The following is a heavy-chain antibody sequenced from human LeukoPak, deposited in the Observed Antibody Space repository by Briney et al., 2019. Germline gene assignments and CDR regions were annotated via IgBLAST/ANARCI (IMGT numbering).Heavy chain of an antibody. CDR1: GYTFTSYG. Sequence: GASVKVSCKASGYTFTSYGISWVRQAPGQGLEWMGWISAYNGNTNYAQKLQGRVTMTTDTSTSTAYMELRSLRSDDTAVYYCAIAPYEQWLSSFDYWGQGTLVTVSS. J-gene: IGHJ4*02. CDR2: ISAYNGNT. CDR3: AIAPYEQWLSSFDY. D-gene: IGHD6-19*01. V-gene: IGHV1-18*01.